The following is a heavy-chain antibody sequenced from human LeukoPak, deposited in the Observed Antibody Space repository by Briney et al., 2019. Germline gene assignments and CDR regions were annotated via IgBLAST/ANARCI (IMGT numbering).Heavy chain of an antibody. CDR2: IYSGGST. J-gene: IGHJ6*03. D-gene: IGHD2-2*01. CDR1: GFTVSSNY. CDR3: ARGSSTSLYSYYYYYMDV. Sequence: GGSLGLSCAASGFTVSSNYMSWVRQAPGKGLEWVSVIYSGGSTYYADSVKGRFTISRDNSKNTLYLQMNSLRAEDTAVYYCARGSSTSLYSYYYYYMDVWGKGTTVTVS. V-gene: IGHV3-53*01.